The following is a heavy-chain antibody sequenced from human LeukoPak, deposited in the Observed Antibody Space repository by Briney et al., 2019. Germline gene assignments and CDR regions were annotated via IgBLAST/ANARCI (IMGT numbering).Heavy chain of an antibody. CDR2: IYYSGST. CDR3: ARGQLLPNWFDP. CDR1: GGPISSGGYY. V-gene: IGHV4-31*03. J-gene: IGHJ5*02. Sequence: PSETLSLTGTVSGGPISSGGYYWSWIRQHPGKGLEWIGYIYYSGSTYYNPSLKSRVTISVDTSKNQFSLKLSSVTAADTAVYYCARGQLLPNWFDPWGQGTLVTVSS. D-gene: IGHD2-2*01.